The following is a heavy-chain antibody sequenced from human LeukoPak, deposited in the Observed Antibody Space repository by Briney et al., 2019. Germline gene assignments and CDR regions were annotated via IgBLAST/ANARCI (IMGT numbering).Heavy chain of an antibody. CDR2: IAYDGSRA. CDR1: GFTFGGYG. Sequence: PGRSLRLSCAGSGFTFGGYGMHWFRQTPGKGLEWVAVIAYDGSRAFYADSVKGRFTISRDNAKNSLYLQMNSLRAEDTAVYYCARVGTMIDYWGQGTLVTVSS. CDR3: ARVGTMIDY. D-gene: IGHD3-22*01. J-gene: IGHJ4*02. V-gene: IGHV3-33*01.